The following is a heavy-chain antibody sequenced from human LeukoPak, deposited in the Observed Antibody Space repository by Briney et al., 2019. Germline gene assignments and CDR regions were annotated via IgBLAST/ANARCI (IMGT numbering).Heavy chain of an antibody. V-gene: IGHV4-4*07. D-gene: IGHD6-13*01. CDR3: ARAAAGTDAFDI. J-gene: IGHJ3*02. CDR2: IYTSGST. Sequence: PETLSLTCTVSGGSLSSYYWSCIRPPAGKGLEWIGRIYTSGSTNYNPSLKSRVTMSVDTSKNQFSLKLSSVTAADTAVYYCARAAAGTDAFDIWGQGTMLTVSS. CDR1: GGSLSSYY.